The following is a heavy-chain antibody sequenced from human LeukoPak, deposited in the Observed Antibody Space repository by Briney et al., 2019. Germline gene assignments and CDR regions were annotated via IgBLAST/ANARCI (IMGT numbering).Heavy chain of an antibody. CDR1: GFTFSSYW. D-gene: IGHD5-18*01. CDR3: LRRLGSGDSYAYDVY. J-gene: IGHJ4*02. Sequence: GGSLRLSCKASGFTFSSYWMHWVRQIPGKGLAWVSRINGDGSDTNSADSVKGRLTISRDNAKNTLYLQMNSLRAEDTAVYYCLRRLGSGDSYAYDVYCGQGPLVTGSS. CDR2: INGDGSDT. V-gene: IGHV3-74*01.